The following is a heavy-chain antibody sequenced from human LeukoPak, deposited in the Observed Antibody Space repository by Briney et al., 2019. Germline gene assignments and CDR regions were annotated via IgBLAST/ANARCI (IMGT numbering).Heavy chain of an antibody. V-gene: IGHV3-33*08. Sequence: GGSLRLSCAASGFTFSSYGMHWVRLAPGKGLEWVALIRYDGSKKDYADSVRGRFTISRDNSKNTLYLQMNSLRAEDTAMYYCVRTGDTERFDYWGQGTLVTVSS. J-gene: IGHJ4*02. CDR3: VRTGDTERFDY. CDR1: GFTFSSYG. D-gene: IGHD1-1*01. CDR2: IRYDGSKK.